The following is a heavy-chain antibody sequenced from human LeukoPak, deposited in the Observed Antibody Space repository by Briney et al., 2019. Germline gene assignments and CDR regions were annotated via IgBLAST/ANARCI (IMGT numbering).Heavy chain of an antibody. CDR3: AKASGTGFDP. Sequence: GGSLRLSCAASGFTFSIYAMSWVRQAPGKGLEWVSSISGSGGSTDYADSVKGRCTISRDNSKNTLNLQMNSLRAEDTAVYYCAKASGTGFDPWGQGTLVTVSS. CDR2: ISGSGGST. V-gene: IGHV3-23*01. J-gene: IGHJ5*02. D-gene: IGHD1-1*01. CDR1: GFTFSIYA.